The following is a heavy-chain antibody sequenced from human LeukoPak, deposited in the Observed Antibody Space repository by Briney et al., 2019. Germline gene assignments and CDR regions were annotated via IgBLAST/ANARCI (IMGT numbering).Heavy chain of an antibody. Sequence: SETLSLTCTVSGGSISSCYWSWIRQPPGKGLEWIGYIYYSGSTNYNPSLKSRVTISVDTSKNQFSLKLSSVTAADTAVYYCAIAPYYDFWSGYYTNWYFDLWGRGTLVTVSS. CDR2: IYYSGST. CDR3: AIAPYYDFWSGYYTNWYFDL. D-gene: IGHD3-3*01. CDR1: GGSISSCY. J-gene: IGHJ2*01. V-gene: IGHV4-59*01.